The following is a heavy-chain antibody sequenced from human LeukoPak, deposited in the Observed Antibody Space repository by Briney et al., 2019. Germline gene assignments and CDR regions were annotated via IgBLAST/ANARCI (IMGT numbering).Heavy chain of an antibody. J-gene: IGHJ5*02. Sequence: ASVKVSCKASGYTFTGYYMHWVRQAPGQGLQWMGWINPNSGGTNYAQKFQGRVTMTRDTSISTAYMELSRLRSDDTAVYYCARGRSYGSGSYLLDPWGQGTLVTVSS. CDR3: ARGRSYGSGSYLLDP. CDR2: INPNSGGT. V-gene: IGHV1-2*02. D-gene: IGHD3-10*01. CDR1: GYTFTGYY.